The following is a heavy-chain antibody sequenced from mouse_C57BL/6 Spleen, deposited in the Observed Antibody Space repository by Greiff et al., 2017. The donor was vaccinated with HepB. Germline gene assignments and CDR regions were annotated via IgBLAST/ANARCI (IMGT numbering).Heavy chain of an antibody. D-gene: IGHD1-1*01. J-gene: IGHJ1*03. CDR2: FHPYNDDT. CDR3: ARHYYYGSSWYFDV. CDR1: GYTFTTYP. V-gene: IGHV1-47*01. Sequence: VKLMESGAELVKPGASVKMSCKASGYTFTTYPIEWMKQNHGKSLEWIGNFHPYNDDTKYNEKFKGKATLTVEKSSSTVYLELSRLTSDDSAVYYCARHYYYGSSWYFDVWGTGTTVTVSS.